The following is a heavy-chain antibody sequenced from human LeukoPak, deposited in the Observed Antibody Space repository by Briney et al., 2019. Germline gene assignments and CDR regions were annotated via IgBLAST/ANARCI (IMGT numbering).Heavy chain of an antibody. CDR3: AKGELGLWFDY. J-gene: IGHJ4*02. Sequence: GRSLRLSCAASRFTFSGYGMHWVCQAPGKGLEWVSLISYDGSNKYYADSVKGRFTISRDNSKNTLYLQMNSLRAVDTAVYYCAKGELGLWFDYWGQGTLVTVSS. CDR2: ISYDGSNK. D-gene: IGHD5-18*01. CDR1: RFTFSGYG. V-gene: IGHV3-30*18.